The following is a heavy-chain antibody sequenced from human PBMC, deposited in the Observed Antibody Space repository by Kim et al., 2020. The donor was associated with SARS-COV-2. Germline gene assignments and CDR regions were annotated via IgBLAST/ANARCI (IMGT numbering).Heavy chain of an antibody. CDR2: INHSGST. D-gene: IGHD3-10*01. CDR1: GGSFSGYY. Sequence: SETLSLTCAVYGGSFSGYYWSWIRQPPGKGLEWIGEINHSGSTNYNPSLKSRVTISVDTSKNQFSLKLSSVTAADTAVYYCARGHLGSGSYPPYGMDVWGQGTTVTVSS. V-gene: IGHV4-34*01. CDR3: ARGHLGSGSYPPYGMDV. J-gene: IGHJ6*02.